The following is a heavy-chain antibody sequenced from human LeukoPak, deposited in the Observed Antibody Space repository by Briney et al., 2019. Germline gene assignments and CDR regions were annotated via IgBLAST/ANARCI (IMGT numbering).Heavy chain of an antibody. V-gene: IGHV1-69*13. D-gene: IGHD3-22*01. CDR2: IIPIFGTA. CDR1: GGTFSSYA. CDR3: ARGRGRLLLDLDY. Sequence: SVNVSCKASGGTFSSYAISWVRQAPGQGLEWMGGIIPIFGTANYAQKFQGRVTITADESTSTAYMELSSLRSEDTAVYYCARGRGRLLLDLDYWGQGTLVTVSS. J-gene: IGHJ4*02.